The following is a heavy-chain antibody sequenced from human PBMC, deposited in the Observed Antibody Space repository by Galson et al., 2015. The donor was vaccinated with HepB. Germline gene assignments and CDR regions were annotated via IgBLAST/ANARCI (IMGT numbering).Heavy chain of an antibody. V-gene: IGHV3-48*03. CDR3: ATVSSGWGYNWFDP. CDR2: ISSSGSTI. J-gene: IGHJ5*02. D-gene: IGHD6-19*01. CDR1: GFTFSSYE. Sequence: SLRLSCAASGFTFSSYEMNWVRQAPGKGLEWVSYISSSGSTIYYADSVKGRFTISRDNAKNSLYLQMNSLRAEDTAVYYCATVSSGWGYNWFDPWGQGTLVTVSS.